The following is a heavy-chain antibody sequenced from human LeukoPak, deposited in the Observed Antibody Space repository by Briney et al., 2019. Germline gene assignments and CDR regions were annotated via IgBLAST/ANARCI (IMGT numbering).Heavy chain of an antibody. J-gene: IGHJ5*02. CDR1: GYTFTSYG. CDR3: ARVETEYSSSDWFDP. D-gene: IGHD6-6*01. V-gene: IGHV1-18*01. CDR2: ISAYNGNT. Sequence: ASVKVSCKAPGYTFTSYGISWVRQAPGQGLEWMGWISAYNGNTNYAQKLQGRVTMTTDTSTSTAYMELRSLRSDDTAVYYCARVETEYSSSDWFDPWGQGTLVTVSS.